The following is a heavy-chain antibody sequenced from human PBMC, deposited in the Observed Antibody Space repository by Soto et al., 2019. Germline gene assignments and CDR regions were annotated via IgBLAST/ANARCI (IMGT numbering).Heavy chain of an antibody. D-gene: IGHD1-26*01. CDR2: VIPIFGTA. V-gene: IGHV1-69*13. CDR3: ARAQGGSYYTWYYYCGMHV. Sequence: SVKVSCKASGGTFSSYAISWVRQAPGQGLEWMGGVIPIFGTANYAQKFQGRVTITADESTSTAYMELSSLRSEDTAVYYCARAQGGSYYTWYYYCGMHVCCQGTTVTVSS. CDR1: GGTFSSYA. J-gene: IGHJ6*02.